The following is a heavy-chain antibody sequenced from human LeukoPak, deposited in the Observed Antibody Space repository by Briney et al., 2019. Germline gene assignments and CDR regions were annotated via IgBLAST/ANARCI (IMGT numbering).Heavy chain of an antibody. CDR3: ARGRYDFWSGYPDAFDI. CDR1: GFTVSSNY. CDR2: IYSGGST. D-gene: IGHD3-3*01. V-gene: IGHV3-53*01. J-gene: IGHJ3*02. Sequence: PGRSLRLSCAASGFTVSSNYMSWVRQAPGKGLEWVSVIYSGGSTYYADSVKGRFTISRDNSKNTLYLQMNSLRAEDTAVYYRARGRYDFWSGYPDAFDIWGQGTMVTVSS.